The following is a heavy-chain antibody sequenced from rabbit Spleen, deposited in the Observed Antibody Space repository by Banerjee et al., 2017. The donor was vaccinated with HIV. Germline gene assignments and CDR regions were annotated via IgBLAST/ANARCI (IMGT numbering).Heavy chain of an antibody. V-gene: IGHV1S47*01. D-gene: IGHD8-1*01. CDR1: GFDFSSNR. CDR3: ARTYGGTSYFGYFDF. J-gene: IGHJ2*02. CDR2: IDLVFGST. Sequence: EESGGDLVKPGASLTLTCTVSGFDFSSNRMCWVRQAPGKGLEWIGYIDLVFGSTYYATWVNGRFTISSHNAQNTLYLQLNSLTAADAATYFCARTYGGTSYFGYFDFWGPGTLVTVS.